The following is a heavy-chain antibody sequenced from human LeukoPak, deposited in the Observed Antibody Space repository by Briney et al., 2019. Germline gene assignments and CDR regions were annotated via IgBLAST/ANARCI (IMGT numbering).Heavy chain of an antibody. CDR1: GYTFTSYD. V-gene: IGHV1-8*03. CDR2: MNPNSGNT. Sequence: ASVKVSCKASGYTFTSYDINWVRQGTGQGLEWMGWMNPNSGNTGYTQKFQGRVTITRNTSISTASMELSSLRFEDTAVYYCARGPIAALNWGQGTLVTVSS. CDR3: ARGPIAALN. D-gene: IGHD6-13*01. J-gene: IGHJ4*02.